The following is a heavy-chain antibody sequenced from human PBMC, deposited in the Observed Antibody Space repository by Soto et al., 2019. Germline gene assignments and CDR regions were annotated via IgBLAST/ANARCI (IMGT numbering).Heavy chain of an antibody. CDR2: IIPIFGTA. CDR3: ARDESFGDYGVGDAFDI. D-gene: IGHD4-17*01. CDR1: GGTFSSYA. J-gene: IGHJ3*02. V-gene: IGHV1-69*12. Sequence: QVQLVQSGAAVKKPGSSVKVSCKASGGTFSSYAISWVRQAPGQGLEWMGGIIPIFGTANYAQKFQGRVTITADESTSTAYMELCSLRSEDTAVYYCARDESFGDYGVGDAFDIWGQGTMVTVSS.